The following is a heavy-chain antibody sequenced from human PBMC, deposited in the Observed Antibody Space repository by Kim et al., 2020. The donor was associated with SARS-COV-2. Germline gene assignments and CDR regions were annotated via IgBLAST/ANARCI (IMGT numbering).Heavy chain of an antibody. CDR1: GGSISSYY. Sequence: SETLSLTCTVAGGSISSYYWSWIRQPPGKGLECIGYMYYSGSTNYNPSLKSRVTISVDTSKNQFSLKLSSVTAADTAVYYCARVGCSSTSCPDAVDVWGKRTTVTVSS. D-gene: IGHD2-2*01. CDR2: MYYSGST. CDR3: ARVGCSSTSCPDAVDV. J-gene: IGHJ6*04. V-gene: IGHV4-59*01.